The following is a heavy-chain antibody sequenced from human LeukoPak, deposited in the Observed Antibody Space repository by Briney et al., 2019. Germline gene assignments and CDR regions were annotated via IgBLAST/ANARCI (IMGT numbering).Heavy chain of an antibody. Sequence: ASVKVSCKASGGTFSSYAISWVRQAPGQGLEWMGGIIPIFGTANYAQKFQGRVTITADESTSTAYMELSSLRSGDTAVYYCARDSSYGSGVYYYYMDVWGKGTTVTISS. J-gene: IGHJ6*03. V-gene: IGHV1-69*13. CDR3: ARDSSYGSGVYYYYMDV. D-gene: IGHD3-10*01. CDR1: GGTFSSYA. CDR2: IIPIFGTA.